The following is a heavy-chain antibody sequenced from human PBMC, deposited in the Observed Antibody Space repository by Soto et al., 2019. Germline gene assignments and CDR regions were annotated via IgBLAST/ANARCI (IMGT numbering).Heavy chain of an antibody. CDR3: ASSNIAAAGFYYYGMDV. CDR2: IYYSGSP. V-gene: IGHV4-59*01. Sequence: PSETLSLTCTVSGGSISSYYWSWIRQHPGKGLEWIGYIYYSGSPNYNPSLKSRVTISVDTSKNQFSLKLSSVTAADTAVYYCASSNIAAAGFYYYGMDVWGRGTTVTVSS. CDR1: GGSISSYY. D-gene: IGHD6-13*01. J-gene: IGHJ6*02.